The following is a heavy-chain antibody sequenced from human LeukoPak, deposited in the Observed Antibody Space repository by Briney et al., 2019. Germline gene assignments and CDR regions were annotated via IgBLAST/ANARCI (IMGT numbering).Heavy chain of an antibody. CDR2: ILHSGST. V-gene: IGHV4-4*02. J-gene: IGHJ4*02. CDR1: GFTFSSYAM. D-gene: IGHD3-22*01. Sequence: GSLRLSCAASGFTFSSYAMSWVRQPPGKGLEWIGEILHSGSTNYNPSLKSRVYMSVDKSKNHFSLRLSSVTAADTAVYYCATYYESTGYRFDYWGQGALVTVSS. CDR3: ATYYESTGYRFDY.